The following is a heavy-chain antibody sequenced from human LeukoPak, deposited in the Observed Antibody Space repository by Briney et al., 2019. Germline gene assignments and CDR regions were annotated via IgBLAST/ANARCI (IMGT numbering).Heavy chain of an antibody. D-gene: IGHD3-22*01. CDR2: IYYSGST. CDR1: GGSISSGGYH. Sequence: SETLSLTCTVSGGSISSGGYHWSWIRQHPGKGLEWIGYIYYSGSTYYNPSLKSRVAISVDTSKNQFSLKLSSVTAADTAVYYCARTKYYYDSSGYLNWFDPWGQGTLVTVSS. V-gene: IGHV4-31*03. J-gene: IGHJ5*02. CDR3: ARTKYYYDSSGYLNWFDP.